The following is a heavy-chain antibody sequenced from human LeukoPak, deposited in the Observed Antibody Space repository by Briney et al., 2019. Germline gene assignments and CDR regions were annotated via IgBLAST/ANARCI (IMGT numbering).Heavy chain of an antibody. J-gene: IGHJ4*02. CDR1: AFTFSSYA. Sequence: GGSLRLSCAASAFTFSSYAMTWVRQAPGKGLEWVSAISDTGGSTYDADSVKGRFTIPRDNSKNTLYLQMNSLRAEDTAVYYCAKDTSIGRYCTNGVCSPFDYWGQGTLVTVSS. CDR3: AKDTSIGRYCTNGVCSPFDY. D-gene: IGHD2-8*01. CDR2: ISDTGGST. V-gene: IGHV3-23*01.